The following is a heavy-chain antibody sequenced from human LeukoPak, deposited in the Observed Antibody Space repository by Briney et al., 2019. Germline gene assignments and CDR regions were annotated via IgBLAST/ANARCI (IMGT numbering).Heavy chain of an antibody. V-gene: IGHV6-1*01. Sequence: SQTLSLTCVISGDSVSSNSTPWNWIRQSPSRGLEWLGRTYYRSKWYNDYAVSVKSRITINPDTSQNQFSLQLNSVTPEDTAVYYCAREGLHGFDYWGQGTLVTAPS. CDR1: GDSVSSNSTP. CDR2: TYYRSKWYN. CDR3: AREGLHGFDY. J-gene: IGHJ4*02.